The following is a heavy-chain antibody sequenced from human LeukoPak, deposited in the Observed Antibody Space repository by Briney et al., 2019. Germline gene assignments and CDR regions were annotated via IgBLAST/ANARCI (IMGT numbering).Heavy chain of an antibody. CDR1: GFTFSSYA. V-gene: IGHV3-30*04. J-gene: IGHJ6*04. CDR2: ISYDGSNK. Sequence: GRSLRLSCAASGFTFSSYAMHWVRQAPGKGLEWVTVISYDGSNKYYADSVKGRFTISRDNSKNTLYLQMNSLRAEDTAVYYCARGRLWFGELLSHPGYYYGMDVWGKGTTVTVSS. D-gene: IGHD3-10*01. CDR3: ARGRLWFGELLSHPGYYYGMDV.